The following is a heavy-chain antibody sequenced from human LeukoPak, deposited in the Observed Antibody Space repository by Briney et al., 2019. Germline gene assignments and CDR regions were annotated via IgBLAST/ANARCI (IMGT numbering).Heavy chain of an antibody. Sequence: ASVKVSCKASGYTFTSYGISWVRQAPGQGLEWMGWISAYNGNTNYAQKLQGRVTMTTDTSTSTAYMELWSLRSDDTAVYYCARDPPKLELVQTGPDVNDYWGQGTLVTVSS. J-gene: IGHJ4*02. CDR1: GYTFTSYG. CDR2: ISAYNGNT. D-gene: IGHD1-7*01. CDR3: ARDPPKLELVQTGPDVNDY. V-gene: IGHV1-18*01.